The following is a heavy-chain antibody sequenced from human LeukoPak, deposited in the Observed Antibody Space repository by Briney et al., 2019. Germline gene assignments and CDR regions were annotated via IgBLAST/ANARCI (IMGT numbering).Heavy chain of an antibody. D-gene: IGHD3-3*01. CDR1: SYTFTSYG. V-gene: IGHV1-18*01. CDR3: ARDKTRITIFGVVIDY. CDR2: ISAYNGNT. Sequence: ASVKVSCKASSYTFTSYGISWVRQAPGQGLEWMGWISAYNGNTNYAQKLQGRVTMTTDTSTSTAYMELRSLRSDDTAVYYCARDKTRITIFGVVIDYWGQGTLVTVSS. J-gene: IGHJ4*02.